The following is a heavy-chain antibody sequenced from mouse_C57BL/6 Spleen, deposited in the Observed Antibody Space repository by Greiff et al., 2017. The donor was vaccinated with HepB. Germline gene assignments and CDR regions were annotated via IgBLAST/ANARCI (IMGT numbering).Heavy chain of an antibody. D-gene: IGHD1-1*01. J-gene: IGHJ3*01. CDR2: IYPGDGDT. CDR1: GYAFSSSW. V-gene: IGHV1-82*01. CDR3: ARSVAYGSSPFAY. Sequence: QVQLKESGPELVKPGASVKISCKASGYAFSSSWMNWVKQRPGKGLEWIGRIYPGDGDTNYNGKFKGKATLTADKSSSTAYMQLSSLTSEDSAVYFCARSVAYGSSPFAYWGQGTLVTVSA.